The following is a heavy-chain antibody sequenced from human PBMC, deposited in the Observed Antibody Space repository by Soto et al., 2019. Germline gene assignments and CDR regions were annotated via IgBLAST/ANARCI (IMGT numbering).Heavy chain of an antibody. V-gene: IGHV3-9*01. J-gene: IGHJ5*02. D-gene: IGHD6-13*01. CDR2: ITWNGGTI. CDR1: GFAFDDYV. CDR3: AKGGSAALIAPSGRDNWFDP. Sequence: GGSLRLSCSASGFAFDDYVMHWVRQPPGRGLEWVSGITWNGGTIRYVDSVKGRFTISRDNAENSLYLQMNSLRPEDTAVYYCAKGGSAALIAPSGRDNWFDPWGQGTQVTVSS.